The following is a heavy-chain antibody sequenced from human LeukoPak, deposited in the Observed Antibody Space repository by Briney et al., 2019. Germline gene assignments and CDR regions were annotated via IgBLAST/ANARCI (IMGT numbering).Heavy chain of an antibody. CDR3: ARDPNGDYIGAFDM. V-gene: IGHV3-7*03. D-gene: IGHD4-17*01. CDR2: INQGENEK. CDR1: GFMFSSFW. J-gene: IGHJ3*02. Sequence: PGGSLRLSCTASGFMFSSFWMSWVRQAPGKGLEWVANINQGENEKYYVDSVRGRCTISRDNVKNSVFLQMNSLRAADTAVYYCARDPNGDYIGAFDMCGQGTKVTVSS.